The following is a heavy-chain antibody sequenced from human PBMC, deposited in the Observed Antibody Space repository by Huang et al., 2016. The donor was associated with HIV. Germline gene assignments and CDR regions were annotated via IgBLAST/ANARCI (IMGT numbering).Heavy chain of an antibody. V-gene: IGHV4-39*01. J-gene: IGHJ2*01. CDR3: ARNHDFWRGRMFAISYFDV. D-gene: IGHD3-3*01. Sequence: QMRFQESGPGLVKPSGTLSLTCNVSGGSINTGRYYWGWIRQPPVKGLEWVGSVYYTGKMHYDPSLKGRLTMSADTATNQCSLNLSSVTAADTAIYYGARNHDFWRGRMFAISYFDVWGRGTLVTVAS. CDR2: VYYTGKM. CDR1: GGSINTGRYY.